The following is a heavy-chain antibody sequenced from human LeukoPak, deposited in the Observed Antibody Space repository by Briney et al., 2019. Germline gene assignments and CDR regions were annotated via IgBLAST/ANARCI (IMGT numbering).Heavy chain of an antibody. CDR3: ASPSSTSSGAFDI. V-gene: IGHV4-59*06. Sequence: KPSETLPLTCTVSGGSISSYYWSWIRQPPGKGLEWIGYIYYSGSTYYNPSLKSRVTISVDTSKNQFSLKLSSVTAADTAVYYCASPSSTSSGAFDIWGQGTMVTVSS. J-gene: IGHJ3*02. CDR2: IYYSGST. CDR1: GGSISSYY. D-gene: IGHD2-2*01.